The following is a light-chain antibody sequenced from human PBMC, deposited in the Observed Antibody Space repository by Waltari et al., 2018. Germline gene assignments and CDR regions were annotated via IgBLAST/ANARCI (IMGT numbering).Light chain of an antibody. CDR3: CSYTTSSTDV. V-gene: IGLV2-14*01. CDR1: SSDVGGYNY. Sequence: QSAPTQPPSVSGSPGQSVTISCTGTSSDVGGYNYVSWYQQPPGKAPKLMIYGVSNRPSRVSDRFSGSKSGNTASRTISGRQAEDEADYYCCSYTTSSTDVFGSGTKLTVL. CDR2: GVS. J-gene: IGLJ6*01.